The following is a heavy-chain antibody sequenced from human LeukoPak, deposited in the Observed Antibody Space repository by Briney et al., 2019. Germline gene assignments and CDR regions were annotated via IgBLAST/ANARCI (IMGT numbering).Heavy chain of an antibody. CDR3: ANEWSAFDF. V-gene: IGHV4-59*11. J-gene: IGHJ3*01. Sequence: SETLSLTCTVSGDFKSYHKWNWIRQSQGKGLEWIGYIKQSGSTNYNPSLKSRVTISVDTSKNQFSLQLRSVTAADTAVYYCANEWSAFDFWGQGTMVTVSS. D-gene: IGHD3-3*01. CDR2: IKQSGST. CDR1: GDFKSYHK.